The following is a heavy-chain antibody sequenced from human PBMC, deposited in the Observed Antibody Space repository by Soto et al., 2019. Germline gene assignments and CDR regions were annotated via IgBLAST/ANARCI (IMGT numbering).Heavy chain of an antibody. D-gene: IGHD3-10*01. J-gene: IGHJ3*02. CDR1: GLTFNNYA. CDR2: ISGGGGST. CDR3: TKDQVVRGDDGFDI. Sequence: EVQLLESGGGLVQPGGSLRLSCAASGLTFNNYAMSWVRQAPGKGLEWVSLISGGGGSTYYADSVKGRSTISRDNSKNILYLQMNSLRAEDTAVYYCTKDQVVRGDDGFDIWGQGTMVIVSS. V-gene: IGHV3-23*01.